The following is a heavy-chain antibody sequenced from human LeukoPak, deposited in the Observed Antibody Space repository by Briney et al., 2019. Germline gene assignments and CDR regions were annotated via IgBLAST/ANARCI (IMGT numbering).Heavy chain of an antibody. CDR1: GYTFTSYG. V-gene: IGHV1-18*01. CDR2: ISAYNGNT. CDR3: ARDAPSFYGSGSYQASLDAFDI. D-gene: IGHD3-10*01. Sequence: GASVKVSCKASGYTFTSYGISWVRQAPGQGLEWMGWISAYNGNTNYAQKLQGRVTMTTDTSTSTAYMELRSLRSDDTAVYYCARDAPSFYGSGSYQASLDAFDIWGQGTMVTVSS. J-gene: IGHJ3*02.